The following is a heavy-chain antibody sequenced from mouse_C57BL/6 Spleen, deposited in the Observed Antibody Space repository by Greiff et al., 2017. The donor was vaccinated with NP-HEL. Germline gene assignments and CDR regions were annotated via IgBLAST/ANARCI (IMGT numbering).Heavy chain of an antibody. CDR1: GYTFTSYW. CDR2: IYPSDSYT. V-gene: IGHV1-59*01. Sequence: QVQLQQPGAELVRPGTSVKLSCKASGYTFTSYWMHWVKQRPGQGLEWIGVIYPSDSYTNYNQKFKGKATLTVDTSSSTAYMQISSLTSEDSAVYCYASVGDWSGDYFDYWGQGTTLTVSS. J-gene: IGHJ2*01. CDR3: ASVGDWSGDYFDY. D-gene: IGHD1-3*01.